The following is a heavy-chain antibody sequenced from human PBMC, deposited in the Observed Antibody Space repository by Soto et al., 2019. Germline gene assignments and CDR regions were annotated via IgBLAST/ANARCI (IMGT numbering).Heavy chain of an antibody. V-gene: IGHV4-39*01. Sequence: SETLSLTCTVSGGSISSSSYYWGWIRQPPGKGLEWIGSIYYSGSTYYNPSLKSRVTISVDTSKNQFSLKLSSVTAADTAVYYCARPQTVSGSYWSESSLAFDIWGQGTMVTVSS. CDR1: GGSISSSSYY. D-gene: IGHD1-26*01. CDR2: IYYSGST. J-gene: IGHJ3*02. CDR3: ARPQTVSGSYWSESSLAFDI.